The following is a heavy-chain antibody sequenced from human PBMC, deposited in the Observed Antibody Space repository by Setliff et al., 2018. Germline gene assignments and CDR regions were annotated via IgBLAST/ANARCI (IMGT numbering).Heavy chain of an antibody. V-gene: IGHV4-39*01. Sequence: PSETLSLTCTVSGDSINTPTYHWGWVRQPPGKGLEWIGLIYYTGTTYYSPSLKSRVTMSLDTSKNQFSLNLNSVTAADTAVYYCARQPYSTTYYYYYYYMDVWGKGTTVTVSS. D-gene: IGHD6-13*01. CDR2: IYYTGTT. CDR1: GDSINTPTYH. J-gene: IGHJ6*03. CDR3: ARQPYSTTYYYYYYYMDV.